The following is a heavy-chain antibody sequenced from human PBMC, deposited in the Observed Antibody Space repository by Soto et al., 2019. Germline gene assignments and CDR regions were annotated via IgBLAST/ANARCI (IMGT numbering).Heavy chain of an antibody. CDR1: GYTFTSYG. CDR2: ISAYNGNT. D-gene: IGHD2-2*01. V-gene: IGHV1-18*01. J-gene: IGHJ6*02. Sequence: ASVKVSCKASGYTFTSYGISWVRQAPGQGLEWMGWISAYNGNTNYAQKLQGRVTMTTDTSTSTAYMELRSLRSDDTAVYYCARARGYCSSTSCYDHYYYGMVVWGQGTTVTVSS. CDR3: ARARGYCSSTSCYDHYYYGMVV.